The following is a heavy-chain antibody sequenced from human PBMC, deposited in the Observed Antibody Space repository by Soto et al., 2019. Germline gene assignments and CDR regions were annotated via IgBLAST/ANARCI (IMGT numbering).Heavy chain of an antibody. Sequence: PGESLKISCAASGFSFSSYAISWVRQAPGKGLEWVSSIGGRGGSTYYADSVKGRFTISRDNSKNTVYLQMNSLRVEDTAVYYCAKQGDYDFWSSSNNWLDPWGQGTLVTVSS. V-gene: IGHV3-23*01. J-gene: IGHJ5*02. CDR2: IGGRGGST. CDR3: AKQGDYDFWSSSNNWLDP. D-gene: IGHD3-3*01. CDR1: GFSFSSYA.